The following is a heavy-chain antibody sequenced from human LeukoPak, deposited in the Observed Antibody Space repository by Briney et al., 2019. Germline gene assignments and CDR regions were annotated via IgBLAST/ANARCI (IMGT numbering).Heavy chain of an antibody. D-gene: IGHD6-13*01. V-gene: IGHV4-34*01. Sequence: SETLSLTCAVYGGSFGGYYWSWIRQPPGKGLEWIGEINHSGSTNYNPSLKSRVTISVDTSKNQFSLKLSSVTAADTAVYYCASGIAAAGTWFDPWGQGTLVTVSS. J-gene: IGHJ5*02. CDR3: ASGIAAAGTWFDP. CDR1: GGSFGGYY. CDR2: INHSGST.